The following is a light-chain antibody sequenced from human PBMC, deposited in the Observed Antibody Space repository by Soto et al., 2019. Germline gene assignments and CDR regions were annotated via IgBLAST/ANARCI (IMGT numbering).Light chain of an antibody. Sequence: QAVVTQPPSVSGAPGQRVTMSCTGSSSNIGAGYGVHWYQQVPGTAPKLLIYGNNNRPSGVPDRFSGSKSGTSASLAITGLQAEDEADYYCQSYDSSLSRRVFGTGTQLTVL. CDR1: SSNIGAGYG. CDR3: QSYDSSLSRRV. V-gene: IGLV1-40*01. J-gene: IGLJ1*01. CDR2: GNN.